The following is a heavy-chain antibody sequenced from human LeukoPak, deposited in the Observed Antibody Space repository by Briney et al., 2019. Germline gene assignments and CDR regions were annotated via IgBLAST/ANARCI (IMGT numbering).Heavy chain of an antibody. CDR1: GYTFSNYG. Sequence: ASVKVSCKASGYTFSNYGVSWVRQAPGQGLEWMGWISGYNGNTDYAQKFQGRVTMTTDTSTSTAYMELRSLRSDDTAVYYCAKEGGDSGYDEVDYWGQGTLVTVSS. CDR3: AKEGGDSGYDEVDY. D-gene: IGHD5-12*01. CDR2: ISGYNGNT. J-gene: IGHJ4*02. V-gene: IGHV1-18*01.